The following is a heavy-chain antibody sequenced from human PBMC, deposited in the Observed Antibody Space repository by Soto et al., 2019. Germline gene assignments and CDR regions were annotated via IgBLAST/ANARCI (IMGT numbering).Heavy chain of an antibody. D-gene: IGHD4-17*01. CDR3: ARGLPTTVTXXXS. CDR1: GFPFAGNT. Sequence: QVQLVQSGAEVKKPGASVKVSCKASGFPFAGNTVLWVRQAPGQGLEWMGWINVGNGNTKLSQKFQGRFTLARDTSASTAYMELSSLRSEXXXXYYCARGLPTTVTXXXSWGQGTXVXVAS. J-gene: IGHJ5*02. V-gene: IGHV1-3*01. CDR2: INVGNGNT.